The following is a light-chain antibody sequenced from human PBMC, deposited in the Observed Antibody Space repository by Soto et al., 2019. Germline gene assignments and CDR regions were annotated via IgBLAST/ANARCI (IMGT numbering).Light chain of an antibody. V-gene: IGKV4-1*01. Sequence: DIVMTQSPDSLAVSLGERATITCKSSQNLLYSSNNKDYLAWYQQKPGQAPRLLFSGASSRATGIPDRFSGSGSGADFTLTITRLEAEDFAVYFCQHYGGSPLTFGQGTTVEMK. CDR3: QHYGGSPLT. CDR2: GAS. CDR1: QNLLYSSNNKDY. J-gene: IGKJ1*01.